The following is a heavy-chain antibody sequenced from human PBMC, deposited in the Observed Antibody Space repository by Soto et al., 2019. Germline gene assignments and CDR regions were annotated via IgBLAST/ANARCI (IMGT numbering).Heavy chain of an antibody. CDR2: IYYSGNT. CDR3: ARGNWNSPFDY. CDR1: GGSISTFY. Sequence: SETLSLTCTVSGGSISTFYWSWIRQPPGKGLEWIGYIYYSGNTNYNPSLKSRVTISVDTSNNQFSLKLSSVTAADTAVYYCARGNWNSPFDYWGQGTLVTVSS. V-gene: IGHV4-59*01. J-gene: IGHJ4*02. D-gene: IGHD1-7*01.